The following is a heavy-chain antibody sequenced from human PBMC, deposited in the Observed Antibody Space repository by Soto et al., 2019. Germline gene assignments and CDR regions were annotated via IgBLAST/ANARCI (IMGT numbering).Heavy chain of an antibody. V-gene: IGHV4-30-2*01. J-gene: IGHJ4*02. CDR1: GGSISCGGYS. CDR2: IYHSGST. Sequence: SETLSVTCAVSGGSISCGGYSWSWIRQPPGKGLEWIGYIYHSGSTYYNPSLKSRVTISVDRSKNQFSLKLSSVTAADTAVYYCARLTMIVVAFDYWGQGTLVTVS. CDR3: ARLTMIVVAFDY. D-gene: IGHD3-22*01.